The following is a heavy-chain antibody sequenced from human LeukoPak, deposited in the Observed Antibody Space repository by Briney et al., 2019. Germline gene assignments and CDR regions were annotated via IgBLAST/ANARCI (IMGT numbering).Heavy chain of an antibody. Sequence: PSETLSLTCAVYGGSFSSYYWSWIRQPPGKGLEWIGEINHSGSTNYNPSLKSRVTISVDTSKNQFSLKLGSVTAADTAVYYCARGARLLWFGSSYYFDYWGQGTLVTVSS. CDR3: ARGARLLWFGSSYYFDY. D-gene: IGHD3-10*01. V-gene: IGHV4-34*01. J-gene: IGHJ4*02. CDR2: INHSGST. CDR1: GGSFSSYY.